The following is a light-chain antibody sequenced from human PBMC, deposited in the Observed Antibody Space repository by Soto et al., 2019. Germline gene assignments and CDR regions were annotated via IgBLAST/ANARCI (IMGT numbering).Light chain of an antibody. Sequence: AIQMTQSPSSLSASVGDRVTITCRASQGIRNALGWYQQKPGKAPKLLIYAASSLQSGVPSRFSGSGSGTDFTLTISSLQPEDFANYYCLQDYIYPLTFGGGTKVEIK. V-gene: IGKV1-6*01. CDR2: AAS. CDR1: QGIRNA. J-gene: IGKJ4*01. CDR3: LQDYIYPLT.